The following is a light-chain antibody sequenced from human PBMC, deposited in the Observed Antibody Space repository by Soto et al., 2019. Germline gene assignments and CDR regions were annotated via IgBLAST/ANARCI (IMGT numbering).Light chain of an antibody. CDR2: GAS. V-gene: IGKV3-20*01. J-gene: IGKJ3*01. CDR3: QQYGSSPFT. CDR1: QSVSSSY. Sequence: EIVLTQSPGTLSLSPGERATLSCRASQSVSSSYLAWYQQKPGQAPRLLIYGASSRATGIPDRFSDSGSGTAFTLTISRLEPEDFAVYYCQQYGSSPFTFGPGTKVDIK.